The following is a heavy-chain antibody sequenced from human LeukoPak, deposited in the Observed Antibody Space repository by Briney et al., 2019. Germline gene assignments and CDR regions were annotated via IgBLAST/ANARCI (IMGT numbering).Heavy chain of an antibody. CDR3: GRDLIGTAASWDC. D-gene: IGHD6-25*01. Sequence: GGSLRLSCVASGFTVNNNYMNWVRQGPGKGLEWVSVISSGGSTYYADSVTGRFTISGDNSKNTLYLQMNSLRVEDTAVYYCGRDLIGTAASWDCWGQGTLVTVSS. CDR2: ISSGGST. CDR1: GFTVNNNY. J-gene: IGHJ4*02. V-gene: IGHV3-53*01.